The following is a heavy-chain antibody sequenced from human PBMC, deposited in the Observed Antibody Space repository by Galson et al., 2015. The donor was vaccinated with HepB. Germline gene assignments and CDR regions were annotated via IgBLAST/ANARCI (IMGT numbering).Heavy chain of an antibody. CDR2: INPSGGST. J-gene: IGHJ3*02. CDR3: ARGYCSSTSCYRFAFDI. CDR1: GYTFTSYY. D-gene: IGHD2-2*02. Sequence: SVKVSCKASGYTFTSYYMHWVRQAPGQGLEWMGIINPSGGSTSYAQKFQGRVTMTRDTSTSTVYMELSSLRSEDTAVYYCARGYCSSTSCYRFAFDIWGQGTMVTVSS. V-gene: IGHV1-46*01.